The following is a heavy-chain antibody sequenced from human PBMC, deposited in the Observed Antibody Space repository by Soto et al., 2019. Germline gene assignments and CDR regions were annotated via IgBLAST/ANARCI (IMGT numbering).Heavy chain of an antibody. CDR3: AKMGPYPYYDILTGYYLFDY. Sequence: EVQLLESGGGLVQPGGSLRLSCAASGFTFSSYAMSWVRQAPGKGLEWVSAISGSGGSTYYADSVKGRFTISRDNSKNTLYLQMNSLRAEDTAVYYCAKMGPYPYYDILTGYYLFDYWGQGTLVTFSS. V-gene: IGHV3-23*01. D-gene: IGHD3-9*01. CDR2: ISGSGGST. CDR1: GFTFSSYA. J-gene: IGHJ4*02.